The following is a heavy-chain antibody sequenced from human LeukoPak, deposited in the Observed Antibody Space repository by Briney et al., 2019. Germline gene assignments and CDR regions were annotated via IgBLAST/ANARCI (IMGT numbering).Heavy chain of an antibody. D-gene: IGHD5-18*01. V-gene: IGHV1-18*04. J-gene: IGHJ4*02. CDR2: ISAYNGNT. CDR3: ARFFEKSDTAMVTPLDY. Sequence: ASVKVSCKASGYTFTSYGISWVRQAPGQGLEWMGWISAYNGNTNYAQKLQGRVTMTTDTSTSTAYMELRSLRSDDTAVYYCARFFEKSDTAMVTPLDYWGKGTLVTVSS. CDR1: GYTFTSYG.